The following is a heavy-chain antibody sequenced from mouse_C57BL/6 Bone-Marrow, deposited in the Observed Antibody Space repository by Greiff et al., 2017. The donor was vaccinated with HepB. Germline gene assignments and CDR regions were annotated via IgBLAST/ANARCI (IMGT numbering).Heavy chain of an antibody. V-gene: IGHV14-4*01. CDR1: GFNIKDDY. CDR2: IDPENGDT. Sequence: EVQLVESGAELVRPGASVKLSCTASGFNIKDDYMHWVKQRPEQGLEWIGWIDPENGDTEYASKFQGKATITADTSSNTAYLQLSSLTSEDTAVYYCTTLYGSKYYFDYWGQGTTLTVSS. J-gene: IGHJ2*01. D-gene: IGHD1-1*01. CDR3: TTLYGSKYYFDY.